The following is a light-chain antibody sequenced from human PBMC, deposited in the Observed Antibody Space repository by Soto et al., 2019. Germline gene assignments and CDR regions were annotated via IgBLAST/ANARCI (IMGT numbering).Light chain of an antibody. V-gene: IGKV3-15*01. J-gene: IGKJ4*01. Sequence: ETVMTQSPATLSVSPGERATVSCRASQSIGSNLAWYQQRPGQAPRLVIHSASTRATGIPVRFSGSGSGTEFTLTISSLQSEDFAVYYCQQYHDWPPVSFGGGIKVQVK. CDR2: SAS. CDR3: QQYHDWPPVS. CDR1: QSIGSN.